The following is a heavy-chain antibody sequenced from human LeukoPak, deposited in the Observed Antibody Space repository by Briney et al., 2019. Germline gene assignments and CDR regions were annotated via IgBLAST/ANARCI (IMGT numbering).Heavy chain of an antibody. CDR2: ISNDGSNK. V-gene: IGHV3-30*18. Sequence: PGGSLRLSCAASGFTFSSYGTHWVRQAPGKGLEWVADISNDGSNKYYADSVKGRFTISRDNSKNTLYLQMNSLRAEDTAVYYCAKDNYGDYKRFDPWGQGTLVTVSS. D-gene: IGHD4-17*01. CDR3: AKDNYGDYKRFDP. CDR1: GFTFSSYG. J-gene: IGHJ5*02.